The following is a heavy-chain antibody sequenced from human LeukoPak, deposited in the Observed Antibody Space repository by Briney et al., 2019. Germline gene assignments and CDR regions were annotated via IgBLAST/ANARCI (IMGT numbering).Heavy chain of an antibody. D-gene: IGHD6-19*01. CDR2: ISYDGSNK. CDR3: ARVRTDSSGWDY. J-gene: IGHJ4*02. V-gene: IGHV3-30-3*01. Sequence: GGSLRLSCAASGFTFSSYAMHWVRQAPGKGLEWVAVISYDGSNKYYADSVKGRFTISRDNSKNTLYLQMNSLRAEDTAVYYCARVRTDSSGWDYWGQGTLVTVSS. CDR1: GFTFSSYA.